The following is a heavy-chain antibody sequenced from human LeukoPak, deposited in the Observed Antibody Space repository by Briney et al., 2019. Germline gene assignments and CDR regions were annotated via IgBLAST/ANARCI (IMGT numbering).Heavy chain of an antibody. CDR1: GYTFTGYH. CDR3: ARDYCSSTSCLFDY. D-gene: IGHD2-2*01. J-gene: IGHJ4*02. V-gene: IGHV1-2*06. Sequence: GASVKVSCKASGYTFTGYHMHWVRRAPGQGLEWMGRINPNNGDTNYAQKFQGRVTMTRDTSISTAYMELSRLRCDDTAVYYCARDYCSSTSCLFDYWGQGALVTVSS. CDR2: INPNNGDT.